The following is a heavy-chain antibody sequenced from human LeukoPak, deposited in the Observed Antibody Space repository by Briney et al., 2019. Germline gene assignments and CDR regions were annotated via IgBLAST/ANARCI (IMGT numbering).Heavy chain of an antibody. D-gene: IGHD3-3*01. J-gene: IGHJ4*02. CDR2: IKSKTDGGTT. V-gene: IGHV3-15*01. Sequence: GGSLRLSCAAAGFTLSNIWMSWVRQAPGKGLEWVGRIKSKTDGGTTDYAAPVKGRFTISRDDSKNTLYLQMNSLKTEDTAVYYCPTYDFCSVLSAFDYWGQGTLVTVSS. CDR1: GFTLSNIW. CDR3: PTYDFCSVLSAFDY.